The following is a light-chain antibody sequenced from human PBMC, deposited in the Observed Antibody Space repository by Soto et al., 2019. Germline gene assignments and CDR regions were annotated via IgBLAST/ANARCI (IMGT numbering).Light chain of an antibody. Sequence: QSVLSQPPSASGTPGQRVTISCSGSISNVGSNYVYWYQQLPGTAPKLLIYRDNQRPSGVPDRCSASKSGTSAHLAISGLRSEDEAVYYCAACDDTLSGDWVFGGGTKVTVL. CDR2: RDN. CDR3: AACDDTLSGDWV. V-gene: IGLV1-47*01. J-gene: IGLJ3*02. CDR1: ISNVGSNY.